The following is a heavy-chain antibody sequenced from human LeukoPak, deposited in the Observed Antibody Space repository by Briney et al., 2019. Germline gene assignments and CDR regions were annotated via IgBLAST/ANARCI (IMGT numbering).Heavy chain of an antibody. CDR2: INHSGST. V-gene: IGHV4-34*01. J-gene: IGHJ3*02. Sequence: SETLSLTCAVYGASFNDYQWNWIRQSPGKGLEWIGEINHSGSTIYNPSLKSRVTMSVDTSKKQFSLKLRSVTAADTAVYYCAKYSSSWSAFDIWGQGTMVTVSS. CDR3: AKYSSSWSAFDI. CDR1: GASFNDYQ. D-gene: IGHD6-13*01.